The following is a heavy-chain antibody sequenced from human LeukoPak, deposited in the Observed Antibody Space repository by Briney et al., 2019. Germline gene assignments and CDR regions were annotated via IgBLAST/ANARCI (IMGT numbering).Heavy chain of an antibody. V-gene: IGHV3-43*02. CDR3: AKVDSITMVRGVIKPAPLDY. CDR1: GFTFDDYA. CDR2: ISGDCGST. D-gene: IGHD3-10*01. J-gene: IGHJ4*02. Sequence: TGGALRLSCAASGFTFDDYAMHWVRQAPGKGLEWVSLISGDCGSTYYADSVKGRFTISRDNSKNSLYLQMNSLRTEDTALYYCAKVDSITMVRGVIKPAPLDYWGQGTLVTVSS.